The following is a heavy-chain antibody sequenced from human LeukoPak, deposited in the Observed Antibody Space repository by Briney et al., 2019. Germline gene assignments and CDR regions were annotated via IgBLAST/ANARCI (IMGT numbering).Heavy chain of an antibody. CDR3: ASKAGAYAGFDS. CDR2: ISGTGSAT. J-gene: IGHJ4*02. D-gene: IGHD3-16*01. CDR1: AFTFSTYT. Sequence: GGSLRLSCAASAFTFSTYTMTRIRQTPGKGLEWVSTISGTGSATYYADSVRGRFTISRDNSKNTLFLQMNSLRAEDTAIYCAASKAGAYAGFDSWGQGNLVTVSS. V-gene: IGHV3-23*01.